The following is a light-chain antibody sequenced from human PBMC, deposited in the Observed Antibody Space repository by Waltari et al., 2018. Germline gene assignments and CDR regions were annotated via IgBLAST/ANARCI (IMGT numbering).Light chain of an antibody. J-gene: IGKJ2*01. CDR2: DAS. V-gene: IGKV3-11*01. CDR3: QQYNSYFYT. Sequence: EVVLTQSPATLSLSPGERATLSCRASHSVSNLLAWYQQKPGQAPRLLIYDASNTATGIPARFSGSGSGTDFTLTISSLEPEDFAVYYCQQYNSYFYTFGQGTKLEIK. CDR1: HSVSNL.